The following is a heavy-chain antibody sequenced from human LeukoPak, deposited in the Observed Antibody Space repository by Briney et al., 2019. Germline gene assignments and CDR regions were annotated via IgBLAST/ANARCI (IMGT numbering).Heavy chain of an antibody. CDR1: GGTFSSYA. V-gene: IGHV1-69*05. Sequence: AASVKVSCKASGGTFSSYAISWVRQAPGQGLEWMGGIIPIFGTANYAQKFQGRVTITTDESTSAAYMELSSLRSEDTAVYYCARDRTRYYDILTGYSESYYYYHMDVWGKGTTVTVSS. CDR3: ARDRTRYYDILTGYSESYYYYHMDV. CDR2: IIPIFGTA. J-gene: IGHJ6*03. D-gene: IGHD3-9*01.